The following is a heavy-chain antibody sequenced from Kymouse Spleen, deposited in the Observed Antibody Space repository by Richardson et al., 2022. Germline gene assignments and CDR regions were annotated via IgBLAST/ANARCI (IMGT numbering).Heavy chain of an antibody. CDR3: ARVPGYSSSSGAFDI. V-gene: IGHV3-13*01. CDR1: GFTFSSYD. D-gene: IGHD6-13*01. J-gene: IGHJ3*02. CDR2: IGTAGDT. Sequence: EVQLVESGGGLVQPGGSLRLSCAASGFTFSSYDMHWVRQATGKGLEWVSAIGTAGDTYYPGSVKGRFTISRENAKNSLYLQMNSLRAGDTAVYYCARVPGYSSSSGAFDIWGQGTMVTVSS.